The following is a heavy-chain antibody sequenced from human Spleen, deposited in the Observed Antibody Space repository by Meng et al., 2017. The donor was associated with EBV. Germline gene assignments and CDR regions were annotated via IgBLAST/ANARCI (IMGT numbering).Heavy chain of an antibody. CDR3: AHRRSGYDLFDY. CDR1: GFTLSTSGVG. V-gene: IGHV2-5*02. J-gene: IGHJ4*02. Sequence: INVQWPGPTLVKPTQTLTLTCNFSGFTLSTSGVGVGWIRQPPGKALELLALIYWDDDKRYSPSLKSRLTITKDTSKNQVVLKMTNMDPVDTATYYCAHRRSGYDLFDYWGQGTLVTVSS. D-gene: IGHD5-12*01. CDR2: IYWDDDK.